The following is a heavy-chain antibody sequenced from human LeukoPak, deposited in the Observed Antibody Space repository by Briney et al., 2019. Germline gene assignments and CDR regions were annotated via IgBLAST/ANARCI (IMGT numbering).Heavy chain of an antibody. CDR1: GFTFSSYW. J-gene: IGHJ4*02. V-gene: IGHV3-7*01. Sequence: GGSLRLSCAASGFTFSSYWMSWVRQAPGKGLEWVANIKQDGSEKYYVDSVKGRFTISRDNAKNSLYLQMNSLRAEDTAVYYCAKDRYGSGSYHFDYWGQGTLVTVSS. CDR3: AKDRYGSGSYHFDY. CDR2: IKQDGSEK. D-gene: IGHD3-10*01.